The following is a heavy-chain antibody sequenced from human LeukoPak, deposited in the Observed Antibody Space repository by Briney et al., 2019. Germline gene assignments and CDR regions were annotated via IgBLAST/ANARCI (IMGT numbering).Heavy chain of an antibody. Sequence: GGSLRLSCAASGFTFDDYAMSWVRQAPGKGLEWVANIKQDGSEKYYVDSVKGRFTISRDNAKNSLYLQMNSLRAEDTAVYYCARDAGPPPYYYDSSGLTPTGWFDPWGQGTLVTVSS. D-gene: IGHD3-22*01. CDR2: IKQDGSEK. V-gene: IGHV3-7*01. CDR1: GFTFDDYA. J-gene: IGHJ5*02. CDR3: ARDAGPPPYYYDSSGLTPTGWFDP.